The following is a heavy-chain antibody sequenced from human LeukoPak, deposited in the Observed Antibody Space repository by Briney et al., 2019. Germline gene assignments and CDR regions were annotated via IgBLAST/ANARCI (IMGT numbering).Heavy chain of an antibody. CDR2: VYQSGDA. D-gene: IGHD3-10*01. CDR3: ASLRFGDSYFDL. J-gene: IGHJ4*02. Sequence: SETLSLTCKVSNYSARSDVHWSWIRQSPGRGLEWIASVYQSGDAYYSPSLKSRVLISFDTSKKELSLKINSVTATDTALYYCASLRFGDSYFDLWGQGTQVTVSS. CDR1: NYSARSDVH. V-gene: IGHV4-38-2*02.